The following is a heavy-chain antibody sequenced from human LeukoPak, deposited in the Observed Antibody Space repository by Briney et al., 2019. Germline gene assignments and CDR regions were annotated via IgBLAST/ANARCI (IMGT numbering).Heavy chain of an antibody. V-gene: IGHV3-23*01. CDR3: AKVKFGGDGAFDI. CDR2: ISGSGVST. J-gene: IGHJ3*02. CDR1: GFTFSSYA. D-gene: IGHD4-17*01. Sequence: GGSLRLSCAASGFTFSSYAMSWVRQAPGKGLEWVSAISGSGVSTYYADSVKGRFTISRDNSKNTLYLRMNSLRAEDTAVYYCAKVKFGGDGAFDIWGQGTMVTVSS.